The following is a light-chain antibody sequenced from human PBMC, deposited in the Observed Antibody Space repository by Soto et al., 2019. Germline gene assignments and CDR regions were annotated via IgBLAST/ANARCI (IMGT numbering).Light chain of an antibody. V-gene: IGKV3-11*01. CDR1: QSVSSY. J-gene: IGKJ1*01. CDR3: QQRSNWPPWT. CDR2: DAS. Sequence: EFVLTQSPGTLSLSPGERATLSCRASQSVSSYLAWYQQKPGQAPRLLIYDASNRATGIPARFSGSGSGTDFTLTISSLEPEDFAVYYCQQRSNWPPWTFGQGTKVDIK.